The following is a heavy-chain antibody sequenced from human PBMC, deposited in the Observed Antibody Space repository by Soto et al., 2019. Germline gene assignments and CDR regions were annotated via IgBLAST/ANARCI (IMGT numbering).Heavy chain of an antibody. D-gene: IGHD6-13*01. CDR3: AKREKQLGANNWFDP. J-gene: IGHJ5*02. CDR2: ISGSGGST. CDR1: GFTFSSYA. V-gene: IGHV3-23*01. Sequence: GGSLRLSCAASGFTFSSYAMSWVRQAPGKGLEWVSAISGSGGSTYYADSVKGRFTISRDNSKNTLYLQMNSLRAEDTAVYYCAKREKQLGANNWFDPWGQGTLVTVSS.